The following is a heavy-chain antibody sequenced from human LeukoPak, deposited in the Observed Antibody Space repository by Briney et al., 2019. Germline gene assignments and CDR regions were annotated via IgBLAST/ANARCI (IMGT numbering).Heavy chain of an antibody. D-gene: IGHD2-15*01. V-gene: IGHV1-18*04. Sequence: ASVKVSCKASGYTFTGYYMHWVRQAPGQGLEWMGWISAYNGNTNYAQKLQGRVTMTTDTSTSTAYMELRSLRSDDTAVYYCARGIGDPYCSGGSCYSGGWFDPWGQGTLVTVSS. CDR1: GYTFTGYY. CDR2: ISAYNGNT. CDR3: ARGIGDPYCSGGSCYSGGWFDP. J-gene: IGHJ5*02.